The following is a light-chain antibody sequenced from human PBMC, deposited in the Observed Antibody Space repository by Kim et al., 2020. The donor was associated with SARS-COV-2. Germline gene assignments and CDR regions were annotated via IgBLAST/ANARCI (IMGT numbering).Light chain of an antibody. Sequence: SASVGDKVTITCRASQGISTWLACYQQQPGKAPKLLIYAASDLQSGVPSRFSGSGSGTDFTLTINNLQPEDFATYSCQQSYSLPPSFGPGTKVD. CDR1: QGISTW. CDR3: QQSYSLPPS. CDR2: AAS. V-gene: IGKV1-12*01. J-gene: IGKJ3*01.